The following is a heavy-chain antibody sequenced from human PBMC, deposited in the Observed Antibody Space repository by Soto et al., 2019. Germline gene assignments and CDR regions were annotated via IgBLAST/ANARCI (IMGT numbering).Heavy chain of an antibody. J-gene: IGHJ4*02. CDR1: GFTFSHYG. CDR3: ANVIATTGTGSLDY. Sequence: QVQLMESGGGVVQPGRSLRLSCAASGFTFSHYGMHWVRQGPGKGLEWLAMIWYDGSDKYYADSVKGRFTISRDDSRNTVYLQMNSLRAEDTAIYYCANVIATTGTGSLDYWGQGTLVTVSS. CDR2: IWYDGSDK. D-gene: IGHD6-13*01. V-gene: IGHV3-33*06.